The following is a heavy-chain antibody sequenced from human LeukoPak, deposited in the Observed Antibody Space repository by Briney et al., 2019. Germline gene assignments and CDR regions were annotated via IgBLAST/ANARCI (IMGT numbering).Heavy chain of an antibody. V-gene: IGHV3-73*01. CDR2: IRSKANNYGT. D-gene: IGHD4/OR15-4a*01. CDR3: SRQPPDYGGSDH. CDR1: GFTFGGSG. Sequence: GGSLRLSCAASGFTFGGSGMHWVRQASGKGLEWVGRIRSKANNYGTAYAASVKGRFTISRDDSKNTAYLQMNSLKTEDTAVYYCSRQPPDYGGSDHWGQGTLVTVSS. J-gene: IGHJ4*02.